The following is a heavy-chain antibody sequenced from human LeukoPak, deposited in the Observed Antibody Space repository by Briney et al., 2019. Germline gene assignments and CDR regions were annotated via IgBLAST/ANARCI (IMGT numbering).Heavy chain of an antibody. CDR1: GGSVSGYY. D-gene: IGHD3-10*01. CDR2: VYYSGST. Sequence: SETLSLTCVVSGGSVSGYYWGWIRQPPGRGLEWIGYVYYSGSTNYNPSFKSRITISVDTSRNQFSLKLSSVTAADTAVYYCARGYYGSGGSGYYYYGMDVWGQGTTVTVSS. J-gene: IGHJ6*02. V-gene: IGHV4-59*02. CDR3: ARGYYGSGGSGYYYYGMDV.